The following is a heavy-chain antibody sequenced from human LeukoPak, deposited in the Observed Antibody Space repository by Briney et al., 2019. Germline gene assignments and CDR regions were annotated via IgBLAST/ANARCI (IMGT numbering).Heavy chain of an antibody. V-gene: IGHV4-59*01. D-gene: IGHD2-2*01. CDR3: ARLVVPAAPGYFDY. CDR2: IYYSGST. J-gene: IGHJ4*02. CDR1: GGSISSYY. Sequence: SETLSLTCTVSGGSISSYYWSWIRQPPGKGLEWIGYIYYSGSTNYNPSLKSRVTISVDTSKNQFSLKLSSVTAADTAVYYCARLVVPAAPGYFDYWGQGTLVTVSS.